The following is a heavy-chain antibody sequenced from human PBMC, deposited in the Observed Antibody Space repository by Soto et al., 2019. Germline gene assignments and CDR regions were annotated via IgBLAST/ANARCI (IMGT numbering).Heavy chain of an antibody. Sequence: QVQLMQSGAEVKKPGASVKLSCKASGYTFNTYGFTWVRQARGQGLEWMGWISGYNGNTNYAQNLQGRVTITTDTSASTAYMELRSLRSDDTAVYYCARGDYRVGVTPDYWGQGTLFTVSS. V-gene: IGHV1-18*01. CDR1: GYTFNTYG. J-gene: IGHJ4*02. D-gene: IGHD1-26*01. CDR3: ARGDYRVGVTPDY. CDR2: ISGYNGNT.